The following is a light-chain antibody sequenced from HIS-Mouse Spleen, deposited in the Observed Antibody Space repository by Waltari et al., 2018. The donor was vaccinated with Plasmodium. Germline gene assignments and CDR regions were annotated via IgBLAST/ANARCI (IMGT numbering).Light chain of an antibody. CDR3: YSTDSSGNHRV. V-gene: IGLV3-10*01. CDR2: EGS. CDR1: ALPKKY. J-gene: IGLJ3*02. Sequence: SYELTQPPSVSVSPGQTARITCSGDALPKKYAYWYKQKSGQAPVLVIYEGSKRPPGIPERFSGSSAGTMATLTISGAQVEDEADYYCYSTDSSGNHRVFGGGTKLTVL.